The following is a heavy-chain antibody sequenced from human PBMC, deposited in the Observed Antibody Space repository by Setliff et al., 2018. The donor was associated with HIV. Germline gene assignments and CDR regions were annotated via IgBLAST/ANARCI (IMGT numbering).Heavy chain of an antibody. Sequence: GGSLRLSCAASGFTFDDYGMSWVRQAPGKGLEWVSGINWNGGSTGYADSVKGRFTISRDNAKNYLYLQMNSLRAEDTALYYCAGPLTMVRGVISYYGMDVWGQGSTVTVSS. V-gene: IGHV3-20*04. CDR1: GFTFDDYG. CDR2: INWNGGST. CDR3: AGPLTMVRGVISYYGMDV. D-gene: IGHD3-10*01. J-gene: IGHJ6*02.